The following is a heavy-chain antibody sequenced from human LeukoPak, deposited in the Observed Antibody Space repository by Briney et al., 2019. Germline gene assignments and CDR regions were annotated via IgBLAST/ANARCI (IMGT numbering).Heavy chain of an antibody. D-gene: IGHD3-10*01. CDR3: ARGRYFGWLFDY. CDR1: GGSIRSYY. Sequence: SETLSLTCTASGGSIRSYYWSWIRQPPGKGLEWIGYSYYSGNTNYNPSLTSRVTMSVDTSKNQFSLNLTSVTAADTAVYYCARGRYFGWLFDYWGQGTLVTVSS. CDR2: SYYSGNT. J-gene: IGHJ4*02. V-gene: IGHV4-59*01.